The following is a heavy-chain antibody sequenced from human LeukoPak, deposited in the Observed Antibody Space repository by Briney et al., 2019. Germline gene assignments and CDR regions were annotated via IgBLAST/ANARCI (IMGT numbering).Heavy chain of an antibody. J-gene: IGHJ6*02. CDR3: ATAQHPFGSLYGSGSRHNYYYYGMDV. CDR2: FDPEDGET. CDR1: GYTLTELS. Sequence: ASVKVYCKVSGYTLTELSMHWVRQAPGKGLEWMGGFDPEDGETIYAQKFQGRVTMTEDTSTDTAYMELSSLRSEDTAVYYCATAQHPFGSLYGSGSRHNYYYYGMDVWGQGTTVTVSS. D-gene: IGHD3-10*01. V-gene: IGHV1-24*01.